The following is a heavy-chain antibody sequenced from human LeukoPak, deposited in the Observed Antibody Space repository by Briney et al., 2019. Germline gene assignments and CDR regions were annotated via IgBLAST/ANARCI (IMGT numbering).Heavy chain of an antibody. CDR2: IDSSATGI. J-gene: IGHJ4*01. Sequence: GGSLRLSCAASGFTFSSYEMNWFRQAPGKGLEWVAYIDSSATGIHYADSVKGRFAISRDNAKSSLYLRMSSLRVDDTAVYFCAREIGRNGHNSFDYWGHGTLITVSS. V-gene: IGHV3-48*03. CDR3: AREIGRNGHNSFDY. CDR1: GFTFSSYE. D-gene: IGHD5-24*01.